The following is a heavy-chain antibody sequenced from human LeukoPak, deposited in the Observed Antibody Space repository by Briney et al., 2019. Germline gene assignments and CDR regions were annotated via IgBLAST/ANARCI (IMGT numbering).Heavy chain of an antibody. D-gene: IGHD1-26*01. CDR3: ARGGVYIGSFFDY. J-gene: IGHJ4*02. CDR2: ITGSGGST. CDR1: GFTFTSYA. V-gene: IGHV3-23*01. Sequence: GGSLRLSCAASGFTFTSYAMSWVRQAPGKGLEWDSAITGSGGSTYYADSVKGRFTISRDNSKNTLYLQINSLTVDDAALYYCARGGVYIGSFFDYWGQGTLVTVSS.